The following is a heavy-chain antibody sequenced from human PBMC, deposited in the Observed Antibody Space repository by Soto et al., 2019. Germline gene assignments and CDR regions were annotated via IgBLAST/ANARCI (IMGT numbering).Heavy chain of an antibody. D-gene: IGHD3-16*02. CDR3: ARDWGSYRRAPFDY. CDR1: GYTFTRYY. J-gene: IGHJ4*02. CDR2: INPHAGST. V-gene: IGHV1-46*01. Sequence: ASVKVSCKASGYTFTRYYLHWVRQAPGQGLEWMGIINPHAGSTTYAQKFQGRVTMTRDASTSTVYIELSSLRSDDTAVYYCARDWGSYRRAPFDYWGQGTLVTVSS.